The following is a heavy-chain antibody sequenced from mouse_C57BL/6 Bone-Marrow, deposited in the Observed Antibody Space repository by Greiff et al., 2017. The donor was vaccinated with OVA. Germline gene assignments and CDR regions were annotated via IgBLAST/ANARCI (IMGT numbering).Heavy chain of an antibody. J-gene: IGHJ4*01. V-gene: IGHV3-8*01. CDR1: GYSITSDY. CDR3: ARYPVTQDYAMDY. D-gene: IGHD2-13*01. CDR2: ISYSGST. Sequence: EVKLMESGPGLVKPSQTLSLTCSVTGYSITSDYWNWIRKFPGNKLEYMGYISYSGSTYYNPSLKSRISITRDTSKNQYYLQLNSVTTEDTATYYCARYPVTQDYAMDYWGQGTSVTVSS.